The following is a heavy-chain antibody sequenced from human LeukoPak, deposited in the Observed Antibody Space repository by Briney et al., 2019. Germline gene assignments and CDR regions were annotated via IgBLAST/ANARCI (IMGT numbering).Heavy chain of an antibody. CDR2: ISYDGSNK. J-gene: IGHJ4*02. D-gene: IGHD6-13*01. CDR1: GFTFSSYG. Sequence: GGSLRLSCAASGFTFSSYGMHWVRQAPGKGLEWVAVISYDGSNKYYADSVKGRFTISRDNSKNTLYLQMNSLRAEDTAVYYCASSGGQQLVFDYWGQGTLVTVSS. CDR3: ASSGGQQLVFDY. V-gene: IGHV3-30*03.